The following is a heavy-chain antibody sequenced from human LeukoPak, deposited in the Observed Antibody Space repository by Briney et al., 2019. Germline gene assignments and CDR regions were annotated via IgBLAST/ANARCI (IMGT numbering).Heavy chain of an antibody. J-gene: IGHJ4*02. CDR2: ISGHTGDT. V-gene: IGHV1-18*01. Sequence: ASVKVSCKTSGYDFKISGISWVRQDPGQGLEWMGWISGHTGDTHYAKRFQGRLTLTTDTSTSVAYLELSTLRSDDTALYFCAKDVGDSLAGPWFFQFWGQGTLVTLSS. CDR1: GYDFKISG. D-gene: IGHD3-16*01. CDR3: AKDVGDSLAGPWFFQF.